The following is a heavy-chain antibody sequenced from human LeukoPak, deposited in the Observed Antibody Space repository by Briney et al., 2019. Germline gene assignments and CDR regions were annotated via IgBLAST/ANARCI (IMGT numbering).Heavy chain of an antibody. D-gene: IGHD3-22*01. V-gene: IGHV4-34*01. J-gene: IGHJ5*02. CDR3: ARGHSSGYKFGWFDP. CDR2: INHSGST. Sequence: PSETLSLTCAVYGGSFSGYYWSWIRQPPGKGLEWIGEINHSGSTNYNPSLKSRVTISVDTSKNQFSLKLSSVTAADTAVYYCARGHSSGYKFGWFDPWGQGTLVTVSS. CDR1: GGSFSGYY.